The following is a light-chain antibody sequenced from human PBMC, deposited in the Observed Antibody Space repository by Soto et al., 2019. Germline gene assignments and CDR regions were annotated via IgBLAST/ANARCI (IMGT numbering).Light chain of an antibody. CDR2: DAS. V-gene: IGKV3-11*01. CDR3: QQRSSWPRT. J-gene: IGKJ1*01. Sequence: EIVLTQSPATVSLSPGERAILSCRASQSVSSYLAWYQQKPGQVPRLVIYDASNRATGIPGRFSGSGSGTDFTLTISSLEPEDFGVYYCQQRSSWPRTFGQGTKVEIK. CDR1: QSVSSY.